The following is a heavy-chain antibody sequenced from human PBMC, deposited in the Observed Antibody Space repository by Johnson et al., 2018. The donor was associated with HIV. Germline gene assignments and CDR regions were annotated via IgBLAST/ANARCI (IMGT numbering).Heavy chain of an antibody. J-gene: IGHJ3*02. CDR2: IKSKTDGGTT. CDR3: TTHGGGSGSYPAFDAFDI. Sequence: VQLVESGGGLVQPGGSLRLSCAASGFTFSNAWMSWVRQAPGKGLEWVGRIKSKTDGGTTDYAAPVKGRFTISRDDSKNTLYLQMNSMKIEDTAVYYCTTHGGGSGSYPAFDAFDIWGQGTMVTVSS. V-gene: IGHV3-15*01. D-gene: IGHD3-10*01. CDR1: GFTFSNAW.